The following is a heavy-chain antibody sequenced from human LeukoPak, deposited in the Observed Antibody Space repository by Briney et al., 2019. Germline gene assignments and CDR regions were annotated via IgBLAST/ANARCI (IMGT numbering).Heavy chain of an antibody. CDR1: GFTFSSYS. CDR2: ISSSSSYI. Sequence: GGSLRLSCAASGFTFSSYSMNWVRQAPGKGLEWVSSISSSSSYIYYADSVKGRFTISRDNAKNSLYLQMNSLRAEDTAVYYCARDQTGPGDYGESYWGQGTLVTVSS. D-gene: IGHD4-17*01. CDR3: ARDQTGPGDYGESY. J-gene: IGHJ4*02. V-gene: IGHV3-21*01.